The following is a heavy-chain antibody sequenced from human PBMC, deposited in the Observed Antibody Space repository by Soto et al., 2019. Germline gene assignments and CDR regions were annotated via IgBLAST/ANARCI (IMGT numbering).Heavy chain of an antibody. CDR2: IYSGGST. J-gene: IGHJ6*02. Sequence: GGSLRLSCAASGFTFSSYAMSWVRQAPGKGLEWVSVIYSGGSTYYADSMKGRFTISRDNSKNTLYLQMNSLRAEDTAVFYCARDWVSYYYGSGSYPQPPSVWGQGTTVTVSS. CDR1: GFTFSSYA. D-gene: IGHD3-10*01. V-gene: IGHV3-66*01. CDR3: ARDWVSYYYGSGSYPQPPSV.